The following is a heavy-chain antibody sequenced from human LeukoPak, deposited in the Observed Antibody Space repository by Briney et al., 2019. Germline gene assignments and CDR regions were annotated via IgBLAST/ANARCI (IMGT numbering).Heavy chain of an antibody. V-gene: IGHV3-23*01. D-gene: IGHD3-3*01. CDR1: GFTFSNYA. J-gene: IGHJ5*01. Sequence: GGSLRLSCAASGFTFSNYAMTWVRQAPGKGLEWVSAITGSGGSTFYADSVKGRFTISRDSSKNTLYLQMNSLRGEDTAVYYCAKSRLEQQFFGFDSWVEGALVTVSS. CDR3: AKSRLEQQFFGFDS. CDR2: ITGSGGST.